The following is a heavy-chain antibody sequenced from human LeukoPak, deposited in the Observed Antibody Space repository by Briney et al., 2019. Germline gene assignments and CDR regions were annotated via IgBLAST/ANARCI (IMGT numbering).Heavy chain of an antibody. CDR1: CDYFSNEYY. CDR2: VYYHWGT. J-gene: IGHJ4*02. D-gene: IGHD2-15*01. V-gene: IGHV4-38-2*01. Sequence: PSDTLSLTYSVSCDYFSNEYYLDWVRQPPGKGLEWIGRVYYHWGTYCKPVLKRPLIISLEPSKRQVSPELTSLTSPDPAWYYCANADSEDFFDYWGRGTLVTVSS. CDR3: ANADSEDFFDY.